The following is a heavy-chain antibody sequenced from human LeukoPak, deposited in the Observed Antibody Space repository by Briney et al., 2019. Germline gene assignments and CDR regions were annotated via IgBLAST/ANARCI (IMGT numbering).Heavy chain of an antibody. Sequence: SETLSLTCTVSGDFITAYYWSWIRQPPGKGLEWIGYVYYSGSTEYNPSLRSRVTISLEMSKHQFSLDLTSVTAADTAVYYCARGLRRRLTMIVVVIKTATFFDYWGQGTLATVSS. CDR1: GDFITAYY. D-gene: IGHD3-22*01. CDR2: VYYSGST. V-gene: IGHV4-59*01. J-gene: IGHJ4*02. CDR3: ARGLRRRLTMIVVVIKTATFFDY.